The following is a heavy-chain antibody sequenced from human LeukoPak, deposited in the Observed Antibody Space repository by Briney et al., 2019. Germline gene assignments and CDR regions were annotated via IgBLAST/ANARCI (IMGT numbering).Heavy chain of an antibody. CDR2: IRYDGSNK. CDR3: AKDYAYCGGDCYSFYYYYYMDV. J-gene: IGHJ6*03. V-gene: IGHV3-30*02. D-gene: IGHD2-21*01. Sequence: GGSLRLSCAASGFTFSSYGMHWVRQAPGKGLEWVAFIRYDGSNKYYADSVKGRFTISRDNSKNTLYLQMNSLRAEDTAVYYCAKDYAYCGGDCYSFYYYYYMDVWGKGTTVTVSS. CDR1: GFTFSSYG.